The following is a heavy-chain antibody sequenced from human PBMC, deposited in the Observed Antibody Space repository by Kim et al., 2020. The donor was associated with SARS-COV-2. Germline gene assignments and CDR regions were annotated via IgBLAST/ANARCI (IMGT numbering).Heavy chain of an antibody. D-gene: IGHD2-15*01. V-gene: IGHV3-48*03. CDR3: ARVWCSGGSCYTYYYYYYGRDV. CDR2: ISSSGSTI. J-gene: IGHJ6*02. CDR1: GFTFSSYE. Sequence: GGSLRLSCAASGFTFSSYEMNWVRQAPGKGLEWVSYISSSGSTIYYADSVKGRFTISRDNAKNSLYLQMNSLRAEDTAVYYCARVWCSGGSCYTYYYYYYGRDVWGQGTTVTVSS.